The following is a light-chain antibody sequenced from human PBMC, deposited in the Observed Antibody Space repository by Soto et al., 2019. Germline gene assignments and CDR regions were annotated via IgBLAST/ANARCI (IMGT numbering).Light chain of an antibody. J-gene: IGKJ4*01. V-gene: IGKV1-5*01. Sequence: DIQMTQYPSTLSASVGDRVTITCRASQSISSWLAWYQQKPGKAPKLLIYDASSLESGVPSRFSGSGSGTEFTLTISSLQPDDFATYYCQQYNSYSPLTFGGGTKVDIK. CDR1: QSISSW. CDR2: DAS. CDR3: QQYNSYSPLT.